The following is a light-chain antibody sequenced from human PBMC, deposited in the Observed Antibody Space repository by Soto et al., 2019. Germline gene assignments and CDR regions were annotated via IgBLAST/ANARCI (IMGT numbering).Light chain of an antibody. CDR1: SSDVGGFNY. CDR2: DVT. CDR3: NSYTSSSTYV. V-gene: IGLV2-14*03. Sequence: QSALTQPASMSGSPGQSFTISCTGTSSDVGGFNYVSWYQQHPGKAPKLMIYDVTNRPSGVSYRFSGSKSGNTASLTISGLQAEDEADYYCNSYTSSSTYVFGTGTKVTVL. J-gene: IGLJ1*01.